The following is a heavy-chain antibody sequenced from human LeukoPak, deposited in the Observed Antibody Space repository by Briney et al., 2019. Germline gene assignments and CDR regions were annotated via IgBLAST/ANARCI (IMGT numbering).Heavy chain of an antibody. V-gene: IGHV1-2*02. Sequence: ASVKVSCKASGYTFTGYYMHWVRQAPGQGLEWMGWINPNSGGTNYAQKFQGRVTMTRNTSISTAYMELSSLRSEDTAVYYCARGRTVYSSSPPAYWGQGTLVTVSS. CDR1: GYTFTGYY. CDR3: ARGRTVYSSSPPAY. CDR2: INPNSGGT. J-gene: IGHJ4*02. D-gene: IGHD6-13*01.